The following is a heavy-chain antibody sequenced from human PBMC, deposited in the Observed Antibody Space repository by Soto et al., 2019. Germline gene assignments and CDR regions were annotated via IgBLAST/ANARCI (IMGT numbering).Heavy chain of an antibody. J-gene: IGHJ4*02. D-gene: IGHD3-3*01. CDR3: AKKATIYAVDPADY. CDR1: GFTFSNYG. V-gene: IGHV3-23*01. Sequence: EVQLLESGGGLVQPGGSLRLSCAASGFTFSNYGMSWVRQAPGKGLEWVSVMSGSGDDAYYADSVKGRFTISRDNSKNTLYLQMNSLRAEDTAVYFCAKKATIYAVDPADYWGQGTQVAVSS. CDR2: MSGSGDDA.